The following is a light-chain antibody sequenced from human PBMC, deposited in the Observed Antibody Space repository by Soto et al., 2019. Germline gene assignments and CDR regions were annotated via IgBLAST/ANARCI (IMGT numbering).Light chain of an antibody. J-gene: IGLJ3*02. CDR2: RDN. Sequence: QSVLTQPPSASGIPGQRVTISCSGSRSNIGSNPVQWYQQFPGTAPKLLIYRDNQRPSGVSDRFSGSKSGTSASLAISGLQSEDEADYHCATWEDTLYGPVFGGGTKLTVL. V-gene: IGLV1-44*01. CDR3: ATWEDTLYGPV. CDR1: RSNIGSNP.